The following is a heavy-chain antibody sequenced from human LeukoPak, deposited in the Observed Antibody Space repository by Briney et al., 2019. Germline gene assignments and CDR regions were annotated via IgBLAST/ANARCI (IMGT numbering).Heavy chain of an antibody. V-gene: IGHV3-23*01. Sequence: PGGSLRLSCAASGFTFRTYAMSWVRQAPGKGLEWVSAISGSGGSTYYADSVKDRFTISRDNSKNTLYLQMNSLRAEDTAVYYCAKDRPAYGDSNLEFDYWGQGTLVTVSS. CDR2: ISGSGGST. D-gene: IGHD4-17*01. CDR1: GFTFRTYA. J-gene: IGHJ4*02. CDR3: AKDRPAYGDSNLEFDY.